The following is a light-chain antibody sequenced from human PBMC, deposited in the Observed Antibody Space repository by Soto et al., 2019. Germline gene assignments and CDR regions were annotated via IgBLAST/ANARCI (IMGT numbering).Light chain of an antibody. CDR1: SSNIGAGYD. V-gene: IGLV1-40*01. J-gene: IGLJ1*01. Sequence: QSALTQPPSVSGAPGQRVTISCTGGSSNIGAGYDVHWYQQLPGTAPKLLIYGNSNRPSGVPDRFSGSKSGTSASLAITGLQAEDEADYYCQSYDSSLSGYVFGTGTRSPS. CDR3: QSYDSSLSGYV. CDR2: GNS.